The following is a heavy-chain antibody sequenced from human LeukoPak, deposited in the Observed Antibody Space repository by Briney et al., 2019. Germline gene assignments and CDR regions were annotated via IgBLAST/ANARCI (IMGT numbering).Heavy chain of an antibody. J-gene: IGHJ3*01. CDR3: TTFVALRAFDV. CDR1: GFTFDNYG. CDR2: IRSDGGIK. D-gene: IGHD3-10*02. V-gene: IGHV3-30*02. Sequence: GGSLRLSCAASGFTFDNYGMHWVRQAPGRGLEWVAFIRSDGGIKYYADSVKGRFTISRDTSKNTLFLQMSSLTVEDTAVYYCTTFVALRAFDVWGQGTMVTVS.